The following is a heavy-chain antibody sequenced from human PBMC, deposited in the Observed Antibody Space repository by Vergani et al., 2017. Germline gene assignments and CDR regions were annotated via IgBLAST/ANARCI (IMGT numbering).Heavy chain of an antibody. V-gene: IGHV4-59*02. Sequence: QAQLQESGPGLVKPSETLSLTCHVFGVSVTDYNCNWIRQAPGKGLEWIGSLSTTGGATHASHTPSLKSRVSISVDTSKSQFSLSLTSVTAADSAIYYCAGDTLSWQRADRWGQGLLVSVSS. J-gene: IGHJ5*02. D-gene: IGHD6-13*01. CDR3: AGDTLSWQRADR. CDR2: LSTTGGA. CDR1: GVSVTDYN.